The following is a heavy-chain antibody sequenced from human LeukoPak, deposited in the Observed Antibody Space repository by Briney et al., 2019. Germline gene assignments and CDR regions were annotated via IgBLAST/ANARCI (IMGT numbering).Heavy chain of an antibody. V-gene: IGHV3-30*02. Sequence: GGSLRLSCAASGFTFSSYGMHWVRQAPGKGLEWVAFIRYDGSNKYYADSVKGRFTISRDNSKNTLYLQMNSLRAEDTAVYYCAKDRGYCSITSCPVSTFMDVWGKGPTVTVSS. D-gene: IGHD2-2*03. CDR1: GFTFSSYG. CDR3: AKDRGYCSITSCPVSTFMDV. CDR2: IRYDGSNK. J-gene: IGHJ6*03.